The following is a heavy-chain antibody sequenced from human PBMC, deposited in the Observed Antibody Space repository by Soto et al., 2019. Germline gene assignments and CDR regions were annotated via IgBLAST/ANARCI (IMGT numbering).Heavy chain of an antibody. CDR1: GFTFSSYG. J-gene: IGHJ4*02. CDR3: ATEYQLLYYFDY. D-gene: IGHD2-2*01. V-gene: IGHV3-30*03. Sequence: AGGSLRLSCAASGFTFSSYGMHWVRQAPGKGLEWVAVISYDGSNKYYADSVKGRFTISRDNSKNTLYLQMNSLRAEDTAVYYCATEYQLLYYFDYWGQGTLVTVSS. CDR2: ISYDGSNK.